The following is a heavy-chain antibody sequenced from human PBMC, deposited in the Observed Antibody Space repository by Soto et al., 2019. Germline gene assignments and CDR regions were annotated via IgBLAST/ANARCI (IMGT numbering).Heavy chain of an antibody. J-gene: IGHJ4*02. Sequence: QVQLVESGGGVVQPGTSLRVSCVASGFIFSAYGMHWVRQAPGKGLEWVAMIYYDGNNKYYADSAKGRFTISRDNSKNTLYLQMNSLRAEDTAVYYCARVGGTVTSDYWGQGTLGTVSS. D-gene: IGHD4-17*01. CDR3: ARVGGTVTSDY. V-gene: IGHV3-33*01. CDR1: GFIFSAYG. CDR2: IYYDGNNK.